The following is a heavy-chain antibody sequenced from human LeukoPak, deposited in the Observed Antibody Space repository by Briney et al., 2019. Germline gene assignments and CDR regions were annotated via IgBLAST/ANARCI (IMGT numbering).Heavy chain of an antibody. V-gene: IGHV3-7*01. CDR3: ASLYNSGWYWDFGAAAADYMDV. CDR2: IKQDGSEK. Sequence: GGSLRLSCAASGFTFSSYWMSWVRQAPGKGLEWVANIKQDGSEKYYVDSVKGRFTISRDNAKNSLYLHMDNLRAEDTAVYYCASLYNSGWYWDFGAAAADYMDVWGKGTTVTVSS. J-gene: IGHJ6*03. D-gene: IGHD6-19*01. CDR1: GFTFSSYW.